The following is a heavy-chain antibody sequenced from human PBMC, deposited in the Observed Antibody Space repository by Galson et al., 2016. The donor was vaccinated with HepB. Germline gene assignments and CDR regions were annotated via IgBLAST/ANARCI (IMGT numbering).Heavy chain of an antibody. J-gene: IGHJ4*02. CDR2: IYSGGST. CDR3: ARGYGSYHDY. CDR1: GFTVSSNY. Sequence: SLRLSCAASGFTVSSNYMSWVRQAPGKGLEWVSVIYSGGSTYYAGSVKGRFIISRGNSKNTVYLQMNSLRAEGTAVYYCARGYGSYHDYWGQGIQVTVSS. D-gene: IGHD1-26*01. V-gene: IGHV3-66*01.